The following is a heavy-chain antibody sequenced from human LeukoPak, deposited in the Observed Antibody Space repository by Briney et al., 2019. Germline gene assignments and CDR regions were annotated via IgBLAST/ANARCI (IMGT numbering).Heavy chain of an antibody. Sequence: SSETLSLTCTVSGGSVSSGSYYWSWIRQPPGKGLQWIGYIYYSGSTNYNPSLMSRATISEDTSKNQVSLKLSSVTAADTAIYYCARGPAWYFNYWGQGTLVTVSS. V-gene: IGHV4-61*01. CDR2: IYYSGST. CDR3: ARGPAWYFNY. J-gene: IGHJ4*02. CDR1: GGSVSSGSYY.